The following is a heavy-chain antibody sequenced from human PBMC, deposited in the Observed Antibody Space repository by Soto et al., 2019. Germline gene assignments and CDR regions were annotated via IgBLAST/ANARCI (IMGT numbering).Heavy chain of an antibody. CDR2: IIPILGIA. D-gene: IGHD5-12*01. CDR1: GGTFSSYT. V-gene: IGHV1-69*02. J-gene: IGHJ1*01. Sequence: SVKVSCKASGGTFSSYTISWVRQAPGQGLEWMGRIIPILGIANYAQKFQGRVTITADKSTSTAYMELSSLRSEDTAVYYCASRSGYDPRAEYFQHWGQGTLVTVSS. CDR3: ASRSGYDPRAEYFQH.